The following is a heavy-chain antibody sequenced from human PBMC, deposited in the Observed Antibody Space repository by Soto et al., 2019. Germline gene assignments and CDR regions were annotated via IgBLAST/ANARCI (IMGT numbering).Heavy chain of an antibody. Sequence: SGPCSLTCTVSGGSISSYYWSWIRQPPGKGLEWIGYIYYSGSTNYNPSLKSRVTISVDTSKNQFSLKLSSVTAADTAVYYCASEINSSDAFDIWGQGTMVTVSS. V-gene: IGHV4-59*01. CDR3: ASEINSSDAFDI. CDR2: IYYSGST. D-gene: IGHD3-16*01. J-gene: IGHJ3*02. CDR1: GGSISSYY.